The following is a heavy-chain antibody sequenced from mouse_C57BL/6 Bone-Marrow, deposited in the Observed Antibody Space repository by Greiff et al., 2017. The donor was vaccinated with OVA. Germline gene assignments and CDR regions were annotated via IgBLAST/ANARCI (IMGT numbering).Heavy chain of an antibody. CDR3: ARLRRRYFDV. Sequence: QVQLQQSGAELVRPGASVKLSCKASGYTFTDYYINWVKQRPGQGLEWIAMIYPGSGNTYYNEKFKGKATLTAEKSSSTAYMQLSSLTSEDSAVYFCARLRRRYFDVWGKGTTVTVSS. D-gene: IGHD2-12*01. CDR2: IYPGSGNT. V-gene: IGHV1-76*01. J-gene: IGHJ1*03. CDR1: GYTFTDYY.